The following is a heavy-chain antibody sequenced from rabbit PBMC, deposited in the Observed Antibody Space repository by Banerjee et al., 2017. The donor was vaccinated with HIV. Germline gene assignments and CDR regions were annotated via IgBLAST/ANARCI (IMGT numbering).Heavy chain of an antibody. J-gene: IGHJ4*01. D-gene: IGHD8-1*01. CDR1: GFSFSSSYW. Sequence: QEQLVESGGGLVQPEGSLTLTCTASGFSFSSSYWMCWVRQPPGKGLEWIGCIATGTGSTYYASWAKGRFTISKASSTTVTLQMTSLTAADTATYFCARSNVGSSYEYAIKLWGPGTLVTVS. V-gene: IGHV1S45*01. CDR3: ARSNVGSSYEYAIKL. CDR2: IATGTGST.